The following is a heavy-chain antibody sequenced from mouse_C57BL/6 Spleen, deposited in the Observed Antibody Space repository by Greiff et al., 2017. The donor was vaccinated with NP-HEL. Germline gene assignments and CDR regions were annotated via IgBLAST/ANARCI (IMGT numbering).Heavy chain of an antibody. V-gene: IGHV5-17*01. D-gene: IGHD1-1*01. J-gene: IGHJ3*01. Sequence: EVQLVESGGGLVKPGGSLKLSCAASGFTFSDYGMHWVRQAPEKGLEWVAYISSGSSTIYYADTVKGRFTISRDNAKNTLFLQMTSLRSEDTAMYYCARGGLLRSWFAYWGQGTLVTVSA. CDR3: ARGGLLRSWFAY. CDR1: GFTFSDYG. CDR2: ISSGSSTI.